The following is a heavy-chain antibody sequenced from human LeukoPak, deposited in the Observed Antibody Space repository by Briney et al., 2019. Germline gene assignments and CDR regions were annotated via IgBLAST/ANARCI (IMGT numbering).Heavy chain of an antibody. J-gene: IGHJ3*02. D-gene: IGHD6-19*01. CDR2: ISTYNGNT. CDR3: ARALAVAGIDAFDI. Sequence: ASVKVSCKASGYTFTTYGISWVRQAPGQGLEWMGWISTYNGNTKYAQKFQGRVAMTTDTSTSTAYMELSSLRSEDTAVYYCARALAVAGIDAFDIWGQGTMVTVSS. V-gene: IGHV1-18*01. CDR1: GYTFTTYG.